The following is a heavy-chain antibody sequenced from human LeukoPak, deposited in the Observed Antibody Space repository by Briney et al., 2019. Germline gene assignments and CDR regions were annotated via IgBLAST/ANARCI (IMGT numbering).Heavy chain of an antibody. D-gene: IGHD1-26*01. CDR1: GSTFSSSA. Sequence: PGGSLRLSCAASGSTFSSSAMSWVRQPPGKGLEWIGSIYYSGSTYYNPSLKSRVTISVDTSKNQFSLKLSSVTAADTAVYYCARRDPYSGSYYYWGQGTLVTVSS. CDR3: ARRDPYSGSYYY. J-gene: IGHJ4*02. CDR2: IYYSGST. V-gene: IGHV4-39*01.